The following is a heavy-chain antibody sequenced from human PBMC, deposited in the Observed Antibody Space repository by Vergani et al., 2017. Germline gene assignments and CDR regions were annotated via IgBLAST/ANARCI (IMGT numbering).Heavy chain of an antibody. CDR2: IYHSGST. J-gene: IGHJ4*02. V-gene: IGHV4-38-2*01. CDR1: GYSISSGYY. D-gene: IGHD2-2*01. Sequence: QVQLQESGPGLVKPSETLSLTCAVSGYSISSGYYWGWIRQPPGKGLEWIGSIYHSGSTYYNPSLKSRVTISVETSKNPFSLKLSSVTAADTAVYYCARSVPAASGGLSIDYWGQGTLVTVSS. CDR3: ARSVPAASGGLSIDY.